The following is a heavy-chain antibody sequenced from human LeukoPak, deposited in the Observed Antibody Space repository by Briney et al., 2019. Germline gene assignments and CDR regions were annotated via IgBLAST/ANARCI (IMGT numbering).Heavy chain of an antibody. CDR2: INTNTGNP. CDR1: GYTFTSYA. Sequence: ASVKVSCKASGYTFTSYAMNWVRQAPGQGFEWMGWINTNTGNPTHAQGFTGRFVFSLDTSVSTAYLQISSLKAEDTAVYYCARDGYYGSGSYYNWAWGMDVWGQGTTVTVSS. J-gene: IGHJ6*02. V-gene: IGHV7-4-1*02. CDR3: ARDGYYGSGSYYNWAWGMDV. D-gene: IGHD3-10*01.